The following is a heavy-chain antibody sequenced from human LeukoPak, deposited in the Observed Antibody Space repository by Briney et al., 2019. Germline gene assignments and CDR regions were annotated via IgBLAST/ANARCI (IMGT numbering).Heavy chain of an antibody. CDR2: ILRGVETT. D-gene: IGHD3-10*01. CDR1: GFTFRDSM. V-gene: IGHV3-23*01. J-gene: IGHJ4*02. CDR3: AKDLVSPRRVGSSEKLDY. Sequence: RGCLRDSSAASGFTFRDSMMHSVRPRPGKRLEWVSAILRGVETTSYAEPVRGRSTISRDNSKNTLYLEMNSLKAEDTAIYYCAKDLVSPRRVGSSEKLDYWGQGTLVTVSS.